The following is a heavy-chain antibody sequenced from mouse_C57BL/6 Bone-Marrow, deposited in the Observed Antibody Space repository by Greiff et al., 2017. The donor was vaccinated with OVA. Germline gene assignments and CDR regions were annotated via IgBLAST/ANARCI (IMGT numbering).Heavy chain of an antibody. CDR2: ISYSGST. Sequence: VQLKESGPGLVKPSQSLSLTCTVTGYSITSDYAWNWIRQFPGNKLEWMGYISYSGSTSYNPSLKSRISITRDTSKNQFFLQLNSVTTEDTATYYCARPPGSSYGYVDVWGAGTTVTVSS. V-gene: IGHV3-2*02. CDR1: GYSITSDYA. CDR3: ARPPGSSYGYVDV. D-gene: IGHD1-1*01. J-gene: IGHJ1*01.